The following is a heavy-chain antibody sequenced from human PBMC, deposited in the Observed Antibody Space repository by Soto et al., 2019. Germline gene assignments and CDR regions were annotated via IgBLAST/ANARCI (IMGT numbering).Heavy chain of an antibody. Sequence: QVQLQQWGAGLVKPSETLSLTCAVYGGSFSGYYWSLIRQPPGKGLEWIGDINQSGSTNYNPSLKSRVSISVDTSKNQFSLKLTSVTAADTAVYYCARGGYSYGFGHFSNWFDPWGQGTLVTVSS. V-gene: IGHV4-34*01. CDR3: ARGGYSYGFGHFSNWFDP. J-gene: IGHJ5*02. CDR2: INQSGST. D-gene: IGHD5-18*01. CDR1: GGSFSGYY.